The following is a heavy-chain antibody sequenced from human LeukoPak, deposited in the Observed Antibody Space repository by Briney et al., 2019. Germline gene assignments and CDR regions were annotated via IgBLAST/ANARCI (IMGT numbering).Heavy chain of an antibody. CDR2: ISAYNGNT. J-gene: IGHJ4*02. CDR1: GYTFTSYG. Sequence: ASVKVSCKASGYTFTSYGISWVRQAPGQGLEWMGWISAYNGNTNYAQKLQGRVTITTDTSTSTAYMELRSLRSDDTAVYYCARVDPRSMAETPFDYWGQGTLVTVSS. CDR3: ARVDPRSMAETPFDY. V-gene: IGHV1-18*01. D-gene: IGHD2/OR15-2a*01.